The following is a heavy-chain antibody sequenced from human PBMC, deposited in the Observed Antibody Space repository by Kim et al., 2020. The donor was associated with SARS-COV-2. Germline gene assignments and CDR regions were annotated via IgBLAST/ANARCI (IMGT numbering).Heavy chain of an antibody. Sequence: YYADSVKGRLTISRDNSENTLSLQMNSLRVEDTAVYYCAKSRGTNSVFDYWGQGTLVTVSS. D-gene: IGHD3-10*01. V-gene: IGHV3-23*01. J-gene: IGHJ4*02. CDR3: AKSRGTNSVFDY.